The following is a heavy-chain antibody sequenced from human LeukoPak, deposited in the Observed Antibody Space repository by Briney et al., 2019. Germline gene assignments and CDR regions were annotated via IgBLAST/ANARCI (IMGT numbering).Heavy chain of an antibody. CDR1: GYSFTYYA. J-gene: IGHJ4*02. CDR3: ARSAGGHALTWLDY. CDR2: TNLDTGNT. D-gene: IGHD2/OR15-2a*01. Sequence: GASVKVSCKASGYSFTYYALLWVRQAPGQRLEWMGWTNLDTGNTVFSQDFEGRVTITIDTATSTAYMELSSLRSEDTALYYCARSAGGHALTWLDYWGQGTVVTVSS. V-gene: IGHV1-3*02.